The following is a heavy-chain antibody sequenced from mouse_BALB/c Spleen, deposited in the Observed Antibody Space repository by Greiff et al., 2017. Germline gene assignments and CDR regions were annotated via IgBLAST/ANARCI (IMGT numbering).Heavy chain of an antibody. CDR2: IYPGNSDT. CDR1: GYSFTSYW. V-gene: IGHV1-5*01. D-gene: IGHD2-2*01. Sequence: EVQVVESGTVLARPGASVKMSCKASGYSFTSYWMHWVKQRPGQGLEWIGAIYPGNSDTSYNQKFKGKAKLTAVTSASTAYMELSSLTNEDSAVYYCTREGWLRQEAWFAYWGQGTLVTVSA. CDR3: TREGWLRQEAWFAY. J-gene: IGHJ3*01.